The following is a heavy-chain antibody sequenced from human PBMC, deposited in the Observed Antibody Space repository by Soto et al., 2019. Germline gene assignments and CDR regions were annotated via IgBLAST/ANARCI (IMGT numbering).Heavy chain of an antibody. CDR3: AKYPVGANHFDF. Sequence: SETLSLTCTVSGCSISSYYWNWIRQPPGKGLEWIGYIWYSGRTNYNPSLKSRVTISMDTSKNQFSLKLNSVTAADTAVYYCAKYPVGANHFDFCGQGTLVTVSS. V-gene: IGHV4-59*01. CDR1: GCSISSYY. CDR2: IWYSGRT. D-gene: IGHD1-26*01. J-gene: IGHJ4*02.